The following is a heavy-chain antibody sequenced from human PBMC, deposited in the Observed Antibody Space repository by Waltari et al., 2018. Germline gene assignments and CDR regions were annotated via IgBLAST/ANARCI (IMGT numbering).Heavy chain of an antibody. J-gene: IGHJ4*02. CDR3: ARVSSAPYRSAWHFDY. Sequence: QVQLVQSGAEVKKPGASVKVSCKASGYTFTSYDINWVRQATGQGLEWMGWINPNSGNTGYAPMFQGRVTMTRHTSISTAYMEVNSLTSEDTAVYYCARVSSAPYRSAWHFDYWGQGTLVTVSS. CDR2: INPNSGNT. CDR1: GYTFTSYD. V-gene: IGHV1-8*01. D-gene: IGHD6-19*01.